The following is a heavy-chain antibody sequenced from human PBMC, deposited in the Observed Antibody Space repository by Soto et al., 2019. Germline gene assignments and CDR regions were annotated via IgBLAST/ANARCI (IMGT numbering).Heavy chain of an antibody. Sequence: QVQLVQSGAEVKKPGASVKVSCKASGYTFTSYDINWVRQATGQGLEWMGWMNPNSGNTGDAQKFQGRVTMTRNNSISTAYMELSSLRSEDTAVYYCARGSKGSSWYAYWFDPWGQGTLVTVAS. D-gene: IGHD6-13*01. J-gene: IGHJ5*02. CDR2: MNPNSGNT. CDR1: GYTFTSYD. V-gene: IGHV1-8*01. CDR3: ARGSKGSSWYAYWFDP.